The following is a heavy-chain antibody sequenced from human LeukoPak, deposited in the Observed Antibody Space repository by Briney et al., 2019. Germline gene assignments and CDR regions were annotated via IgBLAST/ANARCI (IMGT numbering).Heavy chain of an antibody. J-gene: IGHJ4*02. Sequence: SETLSLTCAVYGGSFSGYYWSWIRQPPGKGLEWIGEINHSGSTNYNPSLKSRVTISVDTSKNQFSLKLSSVTAADTAVYYCARGRIPEGYCSGGSCYSAWFVDYWGQGTLSPSPQ. V-gene: IGHV4-34*01. CDR1: GGSFSGYY. D-gene: IGHD2-15*01. CDR2: INHSGST. CDR3: ARGRIPEGYCSGGSCYSAWFVDY.